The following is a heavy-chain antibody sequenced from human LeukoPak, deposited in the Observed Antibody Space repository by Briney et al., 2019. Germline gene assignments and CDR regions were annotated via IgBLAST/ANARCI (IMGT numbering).Heavy chain of an antibody. J-gene: IGHJ6*02. Sequence: PGGSLRLSCAASGFTFSGYGMHWVRQAPGKGLEWVAFIRYDGSNKYYADSVKGRFTISRDNSKNTLYLQMNSLRAEDTAVYYCARGIKNYYGVDVWGQGTTVTVSS. CDR2: IRYDGSNK. CDR1: GFTFSGYG. V-gene: IGHV3-30*02. D-gene: IGHD2-15*01. CDR3: ARGIKNYYGVDV.